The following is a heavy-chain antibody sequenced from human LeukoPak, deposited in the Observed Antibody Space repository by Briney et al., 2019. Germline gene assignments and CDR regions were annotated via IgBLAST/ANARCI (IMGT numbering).Heavy chain of an antibody. D-gene: IGHD3-22*01. Sequence: PGGSLRLSCAASGFPFSSYWMHWVRQVPGKGLVWVSRINGDGSSPSYADSVKGRFTISRDNAKNTLYLQMNGLRAEDTAVYYCARDGDSSGYYVNFDYWGQGTLVTVSS. CDR2: INGDGSSP. J-gene: IGHJ4*02. V-gene: IGHV3-74*01. CDR3: ARDGDSSGYYVNFDY. CDR1: GFPFSSYW.